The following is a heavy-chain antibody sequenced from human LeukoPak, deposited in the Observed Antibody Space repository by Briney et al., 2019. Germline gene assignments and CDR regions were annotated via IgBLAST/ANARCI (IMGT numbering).Heavy chain of an antibody. D-gene: IGHD3-10*01. V-gene: IGHV3-15*01. Sequence: GGSLRLSCAASGFTFSNAWMSWVRQAPGKGLEWVGRIKSKTDGGTTDYAAPVKGRFTISRDDSKNTLYLQMNSLKTEDTAVYYCTTDVVFWFGENEYYFDYWGQGTLVTVSS. J-gene: IGHJ4*02. CDR1: GFTFSNAW. CDR2: IKSKTDGGTT. CDR3: TTDVVFWFGENEYYFDY.